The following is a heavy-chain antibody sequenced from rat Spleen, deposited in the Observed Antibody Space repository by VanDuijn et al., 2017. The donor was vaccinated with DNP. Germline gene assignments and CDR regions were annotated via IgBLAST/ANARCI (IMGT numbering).Heavy chain of an antibody. V-gene: IGHV5-7*01. D-gene: IGHD1-6*01. CDR3: ARGDILRSFDY. CDR2: ISYDGSSS. Sequence: EVQLVESGGGLVQPGRSLKLSCAASGFTFSNYDMAWVRQAPKKGLEWVATISYDGSSSYYRDSVKGRFTISRDNAEDTLYLQMNSLRSEDTATYYCARGDILRSFDYWGQGVMVTVSS. CDR1: GFTFSNYD. J-gene: IGHJ2*01.